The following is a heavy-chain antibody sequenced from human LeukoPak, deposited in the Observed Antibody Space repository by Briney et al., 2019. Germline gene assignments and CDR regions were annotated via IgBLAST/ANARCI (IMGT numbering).Heavy chain of an antibody. Sequence: ASVKVSCKASGYTFTSYAMNWVRQAPGQGLEWMGIINPSGGSTSYAQKFQGRVTMTRDMSTSTVYMELSSLRSEDTAVYYCARDRYYDSSGYYPGNYWGQGTLVTVSS. CDR1: GYTFTSYA. D-gene: IGHD3-22*01. V-gene: IGHV1-46*01. CDR2: INPSGGST. CDR3: ARDRYYDSSGYYPGNY. J-gene: IGHJ4*02.